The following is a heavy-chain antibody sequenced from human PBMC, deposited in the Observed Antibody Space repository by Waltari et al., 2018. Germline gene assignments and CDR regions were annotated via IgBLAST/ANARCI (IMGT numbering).Heavy chain of an antibody. CDR3: ARDRGIGLFLDS. Sequence: QLQLQESGPGLVKPSGTLSLTCTVFGDSMNSNSWWSWVRQSPEKGLEWVGQIHRSGRSNYNPSLESRVTISLDSSNNQFYLRLTSTTAADTAVYYCARDRGIGLFLDSWGQGARVTVSP. V-gene: IGHV4-4*02. CDR1: GDSMNSNSW. J-gene: IGHJ1*01. D-gene: IGHD3-9*01. CDR2: IHRSGRS.